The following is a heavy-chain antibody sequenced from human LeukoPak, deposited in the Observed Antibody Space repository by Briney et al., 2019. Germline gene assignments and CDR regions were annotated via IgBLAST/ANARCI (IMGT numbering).Heavy chain of an antibody. D-gene: IGHD2-2*01. CDR2: INADGSGT. J-gene: IGHJ5*02. CDR3: VRGALRDCSYTSCTRGNWFDP. CDR1: GFTFSSHW. Sequence: PGGSLRLSCAASGFTFSSHWMYWVRQAPEKGLMGVAHINADGSGTYYAASVKGRFTISRDNAQSTLYLQMHSLTAEDTAVYYCVRGALRDCSYTSCTRGNWFDPWGQGTLVTVSS. V-gene: IGHV3-74*01.